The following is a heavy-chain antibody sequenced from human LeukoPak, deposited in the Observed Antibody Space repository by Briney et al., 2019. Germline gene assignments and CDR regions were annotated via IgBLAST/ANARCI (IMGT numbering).Heavy chain of an antibody. CDR3: ARHNRYCSGSSCSNGGDFDY. D-gene: IGHD2-15*01. CDR1: GGTLSGYY. Sequence: SETLSLTCVVYGGTLSGYYWTWIRQPPGKGLEWIGEIHHSGSTKSNPSLKSRVSLSVDTSKNQFSLNLSSVTAADTAIYYCARHNRYCSGSSCSNGGDFDYWGLGSLVTVSS. J-gene: IGHJ4*02. CDR2: IHHSGST. V-gene: IGHV4-34*01.